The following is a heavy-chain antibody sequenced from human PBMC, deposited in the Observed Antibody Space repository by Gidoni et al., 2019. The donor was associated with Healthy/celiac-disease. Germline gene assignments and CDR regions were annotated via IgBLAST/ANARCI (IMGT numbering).Heavy chain of an antibody. V-gene: IGHV3-23*01. CDR3: AKYRIAARQVHDAFDI. D-gene: IGHD6-6*01. CDR1: GFPFSRYA. Sequence: EVQLLEPGGGLVQPGGSLRLSCAASGFPFSRYAMSWVRQAPGKGLEWVSAISGSGGSTYYADSVKGRFTISRDNSKNTLYLQMNSLRAEDTAVYYCAKYRIAARQVHDAFDIWGQGTMVTVSS. CDR2: ISGSGGST. J-gene: IGHJ3*02.